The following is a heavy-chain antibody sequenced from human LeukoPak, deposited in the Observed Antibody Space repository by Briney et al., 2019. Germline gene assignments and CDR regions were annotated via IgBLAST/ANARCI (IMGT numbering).Heavy chain of an antibody. Sequence: SSVKVSRKASVYTYTSYAMHWVRQAPGQRLEWMGWINAGNGNTKYSQELQHRVTITRDTSASTVYMELSSLRSEDMAVYYCAREHSGYDMDYYFDYWGQGTLVTVSS. D-gene: IGHD5-12*01. CDR1: VYTYTSYA. CDR3: AREHSGYDMDYYFDY. J-gene: IGHJ4*02. CDR2: INAGNGNT. V-gene: IGHV1-3*03.